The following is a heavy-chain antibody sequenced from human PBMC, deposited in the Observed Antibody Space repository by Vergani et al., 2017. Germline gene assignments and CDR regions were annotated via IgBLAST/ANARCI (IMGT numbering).Heavy chain of an antibody. V-gene: IGHV4-4*02. CDR3: ATIGYRRWGYYFDY. CDR1: GGSISSNNC. J-gene: IGHJ4*02. D-gene: IGHD2-2*02. Sequence: QLQLHKSGPGLVKPSETLSLTCTLSGGSISSNNCWTWVRQPPGKGLEGIGEICHTEDTKYSPSLKSRVTVSVDESRNLFSLRLNSVTAADTAVYYCATIGYRRWGYYFDYWGQGILVTVSS. CDR2: ICHTEDT.